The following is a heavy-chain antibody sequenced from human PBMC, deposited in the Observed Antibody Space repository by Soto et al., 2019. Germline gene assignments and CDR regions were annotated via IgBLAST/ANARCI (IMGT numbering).Heavy chain of an antibody. CDR1: GFIFSSYW. V-gene: IGHV3-74*01. J-gene: IGHJ5*02. Sequence: GGSLRLSCAASGFIFSSYWMHWVRQAPGKGLVWVSRINSDGSSISYADSVKGRFTISRDNAKNTLYLQMNSLRAEDTAVYCCARVLDFWSGYYPLPWGQGTLVTVSS. CDR2: INSDGSSI. CDR3: ARVLDFWSGYYPLP. D-gene: IGHD3-3*01.